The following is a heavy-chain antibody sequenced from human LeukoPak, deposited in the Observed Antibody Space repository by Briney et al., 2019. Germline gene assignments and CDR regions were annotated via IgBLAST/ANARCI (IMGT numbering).Heavy chain of an antibody. CDR3: AKAHTAMVKGHYWYFDL. J-gene: IGHJ2*01. CDR2: ISYDGSDK. V-gene: IGHV3-30*19. D-gene: IGHD5-18*01. Sequence: GGSLRLSCEASGFSFSSYGMHWVRQAPGKGLEWVAVISYDGSDKYYADSVKGRFTISRDNSENTLYLQMNSLRAEDMALYYCAKAHTAMVKGHYWYFDLWGRGTLVTVSS. CDR1: GFSFSSYG.